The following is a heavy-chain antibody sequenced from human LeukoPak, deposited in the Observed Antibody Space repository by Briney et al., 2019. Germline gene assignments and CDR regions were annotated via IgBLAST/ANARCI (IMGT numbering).Heavy chain of an antibody. V-gene: IGHV4-30-4*01. CDR2: IYYSGST. Sequence: SETLSLTCTVSGGSISSGDYYWSWIRQPPGTGLEWIGYIYYSGSTYYNPSLKSRVTISVDTSKDQFSLKLSSVTAADTAVYYCARGYYYGSVNYGMDVWGKGTTVTVSS. CDR1: GGSISSGDYY. CDR3: ARGYYYGSVNYGMDV. J-gene: IGHJ6*04. D-gene: IGHD3-10*01.